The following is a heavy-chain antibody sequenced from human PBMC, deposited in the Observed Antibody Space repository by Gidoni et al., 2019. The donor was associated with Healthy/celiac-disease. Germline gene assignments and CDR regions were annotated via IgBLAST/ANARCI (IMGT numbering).Heavy chain of an antibody. CDR3: ASEDCSGGSCYSGLENSYYCYGMDV. Sequence: QVQPVQSGAEVKKPGASVKDSCKASGYTFTSYYIHSVRPPPGQRLGWMGIINPSGGSTSYEQKFQGRVTMTKDTSTSTVYMELSSMRSEDTAVYNWASEDCSGGSCYSGLENSYYCYGMDVWGQGTTVTVSS. V-gene: IGHV1-46*01. J-gene: IGHJ6*02. CDR2: INPSGGST. D-gene: IGHD2-15*01. CDR1: GYTFTSYY.